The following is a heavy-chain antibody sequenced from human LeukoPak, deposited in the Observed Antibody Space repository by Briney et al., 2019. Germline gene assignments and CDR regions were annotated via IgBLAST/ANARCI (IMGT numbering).Heavy chain of an antibody. CDR2: VYRSGST. J-gene: IGHJ4*02. CDR1: GYSISSGYH. CDR3: AREDWVFDY. D-gene: IGHD3/OR15-3a*01. V-gene: IGHV4-38-2*02. Sequence: SETLSLTCVVSGYSISSGYHCGWIRQPPGEGLEWIGSVYRSGSTYYNPSLKSRVTISVDTSKNQISLKVRSVTAADTAVYYCAREDWVFDYWGQGILVTVSS.